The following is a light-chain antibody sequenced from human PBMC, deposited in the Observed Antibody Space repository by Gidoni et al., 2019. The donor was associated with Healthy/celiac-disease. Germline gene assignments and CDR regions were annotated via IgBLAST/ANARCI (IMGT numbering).Light chain of an antibody. Sequence: DIQMTQSPSSLSASVGDRVTITCRASQSISSDLNWYQQKPGKAPKLLIYAASSLQSGVPSRFSGSGTGTDFTLTISSLQPEDVATYYCQRSYSTSWTFGRGTKVEIK. CDR1: QSISSD. CDR2: AAS. V-gene: IGKV1-39*01. CDR3: QRSYSTSWT. J-gene: IGKJ1*01.